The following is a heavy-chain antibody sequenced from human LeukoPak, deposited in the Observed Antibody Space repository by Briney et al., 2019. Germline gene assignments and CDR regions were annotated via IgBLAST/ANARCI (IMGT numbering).Heavy chain of an antibody. V-gene: IGHV4-34*01. CDR2: INHSGST. Sequence: SETLSLTCAVYGGSFSAYYWSWIRQPPGKGLEWIGEINHSGSTNYNPSLKSRVTISIDTSKNQFSLEMSSVTAADTAVYYCARGRGPRSSRWYNWFDPWGQGTLVTVSS. CDR3: ARGRGPRSSRWYNWFDP. CDR1: GGSFSAYY. D-gene: IGHD6-13*01. J-gene: IGHJ5*02.